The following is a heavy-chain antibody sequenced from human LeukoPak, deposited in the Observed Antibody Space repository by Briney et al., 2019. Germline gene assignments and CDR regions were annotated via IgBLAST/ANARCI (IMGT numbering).Heavy chain of an antibody. D-gene: IGHD3-16*02. V-gene: IGHV1-24*01. CDR1: GYSLTELS. J-gene: IGHJ3*02. Sequence: ASVKVSCKVSGYSLTELSMHWLRQAPGKGLEWVGGFSPGDGETIYAQRFQGRVTMTEATSTDTAYMELRSLTYEDTAVYYCATRLGEFSSRDAFNIWGQETMVTVSS. CDR2: FSPGDGET. CDR3: ATRLGEFSSRDAFNI.